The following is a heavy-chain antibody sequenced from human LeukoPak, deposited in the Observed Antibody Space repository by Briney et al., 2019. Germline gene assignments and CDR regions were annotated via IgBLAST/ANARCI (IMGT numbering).Heavy chain of an antibody. Sequence: AASVKVSCKTSGYTFTGYYLFWVRQAPGQGLEWMGWINPNSGGTNYAQKFQGRVTMTRDTSISTAYMELSRLRSDDTAVYYCARREHSSGSAGAFDIWGQGTMVTVSS. D-gene: IGHD3-22*01. J-gene: IGHJ3*02. V-gene: IGHV1-2*02. CDR2: INPNSGGT. CDR1: GYTFTGYY. CDR3: ARREHSSGSAGAFDI.